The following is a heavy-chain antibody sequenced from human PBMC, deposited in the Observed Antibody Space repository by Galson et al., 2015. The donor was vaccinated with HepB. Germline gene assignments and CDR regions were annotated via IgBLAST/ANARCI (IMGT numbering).Heavy chain of an antibody. CDR2: ISSSSXYI. D-gene: IGHD3-16*01. J-gene: IGHJ6*03. CDR3: AREWGGYSYYMDV. Sequence: SLRLSCAASGFTLRSYIMNWVRQVPGKGLEWVSSISSSSXYIYYADSVKGRFTISRDNAKXSLFLQMNSLRAEDTALYYXAREWGGYSYYMDVWGKGXAVTXSS. V-gene: IGHV3-21*01. CDR1: GFTLRSYI.